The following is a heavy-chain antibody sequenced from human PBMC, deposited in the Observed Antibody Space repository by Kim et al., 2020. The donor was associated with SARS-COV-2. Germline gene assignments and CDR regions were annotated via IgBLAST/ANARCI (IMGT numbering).Heavy chain of an antibody. D-gene: IGHD5-18*01. Sequence: GGSLRLSCAASGFTFSSYAMSWVRQAPGKGLEWVSAISGSGGSTYYADSVKGRFTISRDNSKNTLYLQMNSLRAEDTAVYYCAKERTRGYSYGYAFDIWGQGTMVTVSS. CDR3: AKERTRGYSYGYAFDI. CDR1: GFTFSSYA. CDR2: ISGSGGST. V-gene: IGHV3-23*01. J-gene: IGHJ3*02.